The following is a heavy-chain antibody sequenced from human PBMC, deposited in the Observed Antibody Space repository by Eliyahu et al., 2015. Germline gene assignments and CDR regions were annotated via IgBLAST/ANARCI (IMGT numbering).Heavy chain of an antibody. CDR2: IKGESDGATT. D-gene: IGHD3-22*01. CDR3: TTYDSSGYFLEY. CDR1: GFTSTNAW. Sequence: VQLVESGGGLVKPGGSLRLSCAASGFTSTNAWXSWIRQAPGKGLEFXGRIKGESDGATTDXTAPVKGRFTISRDDSKNTVYLQMNSLEXEDTAVYYCTTYDSSGYFLEYWGQGTLVTVSS. J-gene: IGHJ4*02. V-gene: IGHV3-15*01.